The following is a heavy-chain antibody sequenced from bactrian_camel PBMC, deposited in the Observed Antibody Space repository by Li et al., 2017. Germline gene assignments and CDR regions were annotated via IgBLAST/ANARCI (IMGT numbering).Heavy chain of an antibody. Sequence: HVQLVESGGGSVQPGGALRLSCAYSGVISFISCMGWFRQPPGKAREGIATIFTGGGNTYYADSVKGRFTISQDNDKNTVYLQMDSLKPEDTAIYYCTVELGCHGTYCSPGCSGYNIWGQGTQVTVS. CDR2: IFTGGGNT. V-gene: IGHV3S53*01. CDR1: GVISFISC. J-gene: IGHJ4*01. CDR3: TVELGCHGTYCSPGCSGYNI. D-gene: IGHD2*01.